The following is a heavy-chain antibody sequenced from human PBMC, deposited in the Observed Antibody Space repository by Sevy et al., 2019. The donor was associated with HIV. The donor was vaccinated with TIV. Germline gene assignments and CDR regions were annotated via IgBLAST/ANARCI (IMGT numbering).Heavy chain of an antibody. Sequence: GGSLRLSCAASGFTFDDYAMHWVRQAPGKGLEWVSGISWNSVSIGYADPVKGRFTNARENAKNSLYLQMNSLRAEDTALYYCAKDLPDYDILTGYPGAFDYWGQGTLVTVSS. CDR2: ISWNSVSI. CDR1: GFTFDDYA. CDR3: AKDLPDYDILTGYPGAFDY. D-gene: IGHD3-9*01. J-gene: IGHJ4*02. V-gene: IGHV3-9*01.